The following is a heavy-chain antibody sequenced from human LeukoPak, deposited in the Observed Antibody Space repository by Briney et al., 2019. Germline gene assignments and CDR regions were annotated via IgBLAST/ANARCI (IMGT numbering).Heavy chain of an antibody. D-gene: IGHD1-26*01. CDR1: GFTFRNYA. Sequence: PGGSLRLSCAASGFTFRNYAMNWVRQAPGKGLEWVSSISSSSTDIFYADSVKGRFTISRDNAKNSLYLQMNSLRAEDTAVYYCARGFSGSYPNRVYWGQGTLVTVSS. J-gene: IGHJ4*02. CDR3: ARGFSGSYPNRVY. CDR2: ISSSSTDI. V-gene: IGHV3-21*01.